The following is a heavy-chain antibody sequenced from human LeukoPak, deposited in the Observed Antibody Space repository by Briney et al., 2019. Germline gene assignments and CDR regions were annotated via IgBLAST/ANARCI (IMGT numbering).Heavy chain of an antibody. J-gene: IGHJ5*02. D-gene: IGHD1-7*01. CDR3: ARDPYRYNWNSRWFDP. CDR2: ISAYNGNT. Sequence: GASVKVSCKASGYTFTSYGISWVRQAPGQGLEWMGWISAYNGNTNYAQKLQGRVTMTTDTSTSTAYMELRSLRSDDTAVYYCARDPYRYNWNSRWFDPWGQGTLVIVSS. V-gene: IGHV1-18*01. CDR1: GYTFTSYG.